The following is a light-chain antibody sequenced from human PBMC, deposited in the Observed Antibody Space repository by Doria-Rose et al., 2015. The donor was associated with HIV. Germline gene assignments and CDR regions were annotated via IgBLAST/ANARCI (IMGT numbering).Light chain of an antibody. V-gene: IGLV1-40*01. CDR1: SSNIGAGFD. Sequence: QPGLTQPPSVSGAPGQRVAISCTGSSSNIGAGFDVNWYQQFPGTAPKLLIHGNTNRPSGVLDRFSGSRSGTSASLAISGLRAEDEADYYCQSYDSRLSVYVFGTGTKVTVL. CDR3: QSYDSRLSVYV. CDR2: GNT. J-gene: IGLJ1*01.